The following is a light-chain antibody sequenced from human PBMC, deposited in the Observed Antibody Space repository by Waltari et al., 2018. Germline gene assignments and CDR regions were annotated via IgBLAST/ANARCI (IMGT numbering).Light chain of an antibody. CDR3: QSADSSGTYVV. CDR1: ALPKQY. V-gene: IGLV3-25*03. J-gene: IGLJ2*01. Sequence: SYELTQPPSVSVSPGQTARITCPGDALPKQYAYWYQQKPGQAPVLVIYKDSERPSGIPERFSGSSSGTTVTLTISGGQAEDEADYYCQSADSSGTYVVFGGGTKLTVL. CDR2: KDS.